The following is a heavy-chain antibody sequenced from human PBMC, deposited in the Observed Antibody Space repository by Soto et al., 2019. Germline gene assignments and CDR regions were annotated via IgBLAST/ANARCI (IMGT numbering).Heavy chain of an antibody. Sequence: QLQLQESGPRLVKPSETLSLTCSVSGDSLSSRTYYWAWIRQAPGKGLEWIGEINHSGSTNYNPSLKSRVTISVDTSKNQFSLKLSSVTAADTAVYYCARGRFFVLTMGATFDYWGQGTLVTVSS. CDR3: ARGRFFVLTMGATFDY. CDR2: INHSGST. CDR1: GDSLSSRTYY. J-gene: IGHJ4*02. V-gene: IGHV4-39*07. D-gene: IGHD1-26*01.